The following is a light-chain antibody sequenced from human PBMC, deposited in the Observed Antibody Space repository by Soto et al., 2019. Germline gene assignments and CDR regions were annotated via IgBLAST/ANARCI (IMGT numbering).Light chain of an antibody. V-gene: IGLV1-40*01. J-gene: IGLJ3*02. CDR3: QSYDTTLSGWV. CDR2: ANN. CDR1: NSNIGADYD. Sequence: QSVLTQPPSVSGAPGQRVTISCTGTNSNIGADYDVHWYQHLPGTAPKLLLYANNNRPSGVPDRFSGSRSGPSASLAITGLQADDEADYFCQSYDTTLSGWVFGGGTKVTVL.